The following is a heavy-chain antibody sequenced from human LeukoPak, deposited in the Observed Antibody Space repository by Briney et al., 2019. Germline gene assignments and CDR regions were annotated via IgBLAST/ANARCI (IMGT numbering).Heavy chain of an antibody. CDR2: IHGSGETT. CDR1: ALRFSSFA. Sequence: GGSLRLSCAASALRFSSFAMTWVRQVPGKGLEWVSGIHGSGETTYYADSVKGRFTISRDNSREMLYLQMNSLRAEDTAVYYCARAGDGYKKFGYWGQGTLVTVSS. D-gene: IGHD5-24*01. CDR3: ARAGDGYKKFGY. V-gene: IGHV3-23*01. J-gene: IGHJ4*02.